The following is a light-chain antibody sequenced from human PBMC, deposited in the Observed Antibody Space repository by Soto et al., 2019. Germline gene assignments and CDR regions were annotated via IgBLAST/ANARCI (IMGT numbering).Light chain of an antibody. CDR2: DAS. CDR3: QQRSNWPLLFT. V-gene: IGKV3-11*01. Sequence: EIVLTQSPATLSLSPGERATLSCRASQSVSRSLAWYQQKPGQTPRLPIYDASSRATGIPARFSGSGSGTDFTLTISSLEPEDFAVYYCQQRSNWPLLFTFGPGTKVDIK. CDR1: QSVSRS. J-gene: IGKJ3*01.